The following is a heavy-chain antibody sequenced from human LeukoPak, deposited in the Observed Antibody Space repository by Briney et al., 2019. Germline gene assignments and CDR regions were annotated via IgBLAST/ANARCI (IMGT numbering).Heavy chain of an antibody. CDR3: ARDEGSGYCSSTSCYNWFDP. D-gene: IGHD2-2*03. CDR2: INPNSGGT. Sequence: ASVKVSCKASGYTFTGYYMHWVRQAPGQGLEWMGWINPNSGGTNYAQKFQGRVTMTRDTSISTAYMELSRLRSDDTAVYYCARDEGSGYCSSTSCYNWFDPWGQGTLVTVSS. J-gene: IGHJ5*02. CDR1: GYTFTGYY. V-gene: IGHV1-2*02.